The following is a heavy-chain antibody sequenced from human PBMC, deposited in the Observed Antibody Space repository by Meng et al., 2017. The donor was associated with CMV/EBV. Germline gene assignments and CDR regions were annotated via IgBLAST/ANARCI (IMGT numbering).Heavy chain of an antibody. V-gene: IGHV1-69*05. CDR2: IIPIFGTA. CDR1: GGTFSSYA. Sequence: SVKVSCKASGGTFSSYAISWVRQAPGQGLEWMGGIIPIFGTANYAQKLQGRVTITTDESTSTAYMELSSLRSEDTAVYYCARDPLKRSKDYAQGYYYYYGMDVWGQGTTVTVSS. D-gene: IGHD4-17*01. CDR3: ARDPLKRSKDYAQGYYYYYGMDV. J-gene: IGHJ6*02.